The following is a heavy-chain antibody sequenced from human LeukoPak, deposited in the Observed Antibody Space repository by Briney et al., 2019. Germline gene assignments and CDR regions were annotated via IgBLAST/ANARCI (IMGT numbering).Heavy chain of an antibody. CDR3: ARVGATDWFDP. CDR2: IYYSGST. J-gene: IGHJ5*02. Sequence: SETLSLTCTVSGGSISSGDYSWSWIRQPPGKGLEWIGYIYYSGSTYYNPSLKSRVTISVDTSKNQFSLKLSSVTAADTAVYYCARVGATDWFDPWGQGTLVTVSS. CDR1: GGSISSGDYS. D-gene: IGHD1-26*01. V-gene: IGHV4-30-4*01.